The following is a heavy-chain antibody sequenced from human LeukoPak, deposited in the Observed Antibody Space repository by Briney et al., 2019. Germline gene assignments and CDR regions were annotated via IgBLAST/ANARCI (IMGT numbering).Heavy chain of an antibody. CDR3: ARDLILGPTYFDY. CDR1: GGSISSSSYY. J-gene: IGHJ4*02. Sequence: SETLSLTCTVSGGSISSSSYYWGWIRQPPGKGLEWIGSIYCSGSTYYNPSLKSRVTISEDTSKNHFSLKLSSVTAADTAVYYCARDLILGPTYFDYWGQGTLVTVSS. D-gene: IGHD1-26*01. CDR2: IYCSGST. V-gene: IGHV4-39*02.